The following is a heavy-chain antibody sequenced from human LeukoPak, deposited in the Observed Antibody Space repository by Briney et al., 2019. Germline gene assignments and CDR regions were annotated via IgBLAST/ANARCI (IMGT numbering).Heavy chain of an antibody. CDR3: ARGAEFDY. CDR1: GYTFTGYY. V-gene: IGHV1-2*02. J-gene: IGHJ4*02. CDR2: INPKSGGT. Sequence: ASVNVSCKASGYTFTGYYIHWVRQAPGQGLEWMGCINPKSGGTNYAKKFQGRVTMTRVTSITPAYMELSRRTSDDTAVYYCARGAEFDYWGQGTLVTVSS.